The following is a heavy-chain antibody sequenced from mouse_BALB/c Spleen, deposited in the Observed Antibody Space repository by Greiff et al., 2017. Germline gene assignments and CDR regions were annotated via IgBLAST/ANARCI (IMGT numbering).Heavy chain of an antibody. CDR1: GFSLTGYG. CDR2: IWGDGST. CDR3: ARPSYYGYDEGNYYAMDD. J-gene: IGHJ4*01. V-gene: IGHV2-6-7*01. D-gene: IGHD2-2*01. Sequence: QVQLKESGPGLVAPSQSLSITCTVSGFSLTGYGVNWVRQPPGKGLEWLGMIWGDGSTDYNSALKSRLSISKDNSKSQVFLKMNSLQTDDTARYYCARPSYYGYDEGNYYAMDDWGQGTSVTVSS.